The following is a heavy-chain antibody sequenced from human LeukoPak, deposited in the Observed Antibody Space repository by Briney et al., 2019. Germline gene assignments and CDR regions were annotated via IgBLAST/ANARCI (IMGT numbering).Heavy chain of an antibody. J-gene: IGHJ4*02. CDR2: ISYDGSNK. CDR1: GFTFSSYA. D-gene: IGHD5-24*01. V-gene: IGHV3-30-3*01. Sequence: PGGSLRLSCAASGFTFSSYAMHWVRQAPGKGLEWVAFISYDGSNKHYADSVKGRFTISRDNSKNTLYLQMNSLRPEDTAVYYCARARFGYNRGPFDYGGQGILVTVS. CDR3: ARARFGYNRGPFDY.